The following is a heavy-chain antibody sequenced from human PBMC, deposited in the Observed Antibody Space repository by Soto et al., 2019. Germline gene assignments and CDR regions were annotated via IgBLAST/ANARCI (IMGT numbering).Heavy chain of an antibody. J-gene: IGHJ4*02. CDR1: SGSFSGYY. D-gene: IGHD3-22*01. Sequence: SETLSLTCAVYSGSFSGYYWNWIRQPPGKGLEWIGEINHSGGTNYGPSLKSRVTISVDTSKNQFSLKLRSVTAADTAVYYCARGLDYLDSSAYFDYWGQGTLVTVSS. CDR3: ARGLDYLDSSAYFDY. V-gene: IGHV4-34*01. CDR2: INHSGGT.